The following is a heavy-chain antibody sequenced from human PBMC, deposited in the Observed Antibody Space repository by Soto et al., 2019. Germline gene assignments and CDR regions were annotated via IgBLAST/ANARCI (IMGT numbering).Heavy chain of an antibody. CDR1: GFTFSNAW. J-gene: IGHJ4*02. CDR3: ARDLNMGYFDY. CDR2: ISGSGGST. Sequence: GGSLRLSCAASGFTFSNAWINWVRQAPGKGLEWVSAISGSGGSTYYADSVKGRVTMTRDTSTSTVYMELSSLRSEDTAVYYCARDLNMGYFDYWGQGTLVTVSS. V-gene: IGHV3-23*01.